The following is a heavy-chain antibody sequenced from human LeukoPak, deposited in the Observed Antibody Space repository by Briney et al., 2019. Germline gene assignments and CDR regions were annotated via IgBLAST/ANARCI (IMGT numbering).Heavy chain of an antibody. V-gene: IGHV1-24*01. CDR1: GYTLTELS. J-gene: IGHJ4*02. D-gene: IGHD5-12*01. CDR2: FDPDDGET. Sequence: GASVKVSCKVSGYTLTELSMHWVRQAPGKGLEWMGGFDPDDGETIYAQKFQGRVTMTEDTSTDTAYMELSSLRSKDTAVYYCATVARGGYSGYDYRDYFDYWGQGTLVTVSS. CDR3: ATVARGGYSGYDYRDYFDY.